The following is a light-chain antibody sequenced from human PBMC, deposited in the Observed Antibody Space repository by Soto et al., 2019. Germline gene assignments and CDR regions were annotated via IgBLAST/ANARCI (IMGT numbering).Light chain of an antibody. CDR2: RDN. Sequence: QLVLTQPPSASGTPGQRVTISCSGSSSNIGSNSVNWYQQLPGTAPKLLIYRDNRRPSGVPDRFSGSKSGTSASLAISGLQSEDEADYYCGAWDDSLNGYVFGTGTKLTVL. CDR3: GAWDDSLNGYV. CDR1: SSNIGSNS. J-gene: IGLJ1*01. V-gene: IGLV1-44*01.